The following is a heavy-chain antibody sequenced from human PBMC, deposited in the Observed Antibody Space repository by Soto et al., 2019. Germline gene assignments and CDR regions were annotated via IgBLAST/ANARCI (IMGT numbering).Heavy chain of an antibody. CDR3: ARGGYTSIDY. Sequence: QVQLQESGPGLVKPSETLSLTCTVSGGSISSYYWTWIRQPPGKGLEWIGYMYYSGSTHYNPSRKSRVPISVDTSKNQLSLKLSSVTAADTAVYYCARGGYTSIDYWGQGTLVTVSS. CDR2: MYYSGST. J-gene: IGHJ4*02. V-gene: IGHV4-59*01. CDR1: GGSISSYY. D-gene: IGHD5-12*01.